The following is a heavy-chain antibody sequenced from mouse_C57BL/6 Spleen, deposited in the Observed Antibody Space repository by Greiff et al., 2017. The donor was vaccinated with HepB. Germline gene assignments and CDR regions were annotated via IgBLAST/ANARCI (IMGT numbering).Heavy chain of an antibody. D-gene: IGHD3-3*01. Sequence: VQLQESGAELVRPGASVKLSCKASGYTFTDYYINWVKQRPGQGLEWIARIYPGSGNTYYNEKLKGKATLTAEKSSSTAYMQLSSLTSEDSAVYFCARGWADYWGQGTTLTVSS. CDR2: IYPGSGNT. V-gene: IGHV1-76*01. CDR3: ARGWADY. CDR1: GYTFTDYY. J-gene: IGHJ2*01.